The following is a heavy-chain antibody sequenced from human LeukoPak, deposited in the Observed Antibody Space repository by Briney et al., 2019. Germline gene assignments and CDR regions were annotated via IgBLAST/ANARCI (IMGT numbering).Heavy chain of an antibody. CDR3: ARGGYYFDY. V-gene: IGHV3-74*01. D-gene: IGHD3-16*01. Sequence: GGSLRLSCAASGFTFSNYWMHWVRQAPGKGLVWVSRTNVDGSSTTYADSVKGRFTVSRDNAKNTLYLQMNSLRAEDTAVYYCARGGYYFDYWGQGTLVTVSS. CDR1: GFTFSNYW. J-gene: IGHJ4*02. CDR2: TNVDGSST.